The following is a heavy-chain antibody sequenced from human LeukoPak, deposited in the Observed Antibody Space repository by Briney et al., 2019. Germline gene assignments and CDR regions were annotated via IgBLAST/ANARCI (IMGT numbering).Heavy chain of an antibody. D-gene: IGHD5-18*01. Sequence: ASVKVSCKASGYTFTSYYTHWVRQAPGQGLEWMGIINPSGGGTSYAQRFQGRVTMTRDTSTSTVYMELSSLRSEDTAVYYCARKNTDMGNDLNWFDPWGQGTLVTVSS. CDR3: ARKNTDMGNDLNWFDP. CDR1: GYTFTSYY. J-gene: IGHJ5*02. CDR2: INPSGGGT. V-gene: IGHV1-46*01.